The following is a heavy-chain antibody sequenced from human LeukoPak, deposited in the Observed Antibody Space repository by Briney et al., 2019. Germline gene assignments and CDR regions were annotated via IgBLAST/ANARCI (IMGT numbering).Heavy chain of an antibody. CDR3: ARGYYDFWSGYYGLFDY. J-gene: IGHJ4*02. V-gene: IGHV4-4*07. Sequence: KPSETLSLTCTVSGGSISSYYWSWLRQPAGKGLEWIGRIYTSGSTNYNPSLKRRVTMSVDTSKNQFSQKLSSVTAADTAVYYCARGYYDFWSGYYGLFDYWGQGTLVTVSS. CDR1: GGSISSYY. CDR2: IYTSGST. D-gene: IGHD3-3*01.